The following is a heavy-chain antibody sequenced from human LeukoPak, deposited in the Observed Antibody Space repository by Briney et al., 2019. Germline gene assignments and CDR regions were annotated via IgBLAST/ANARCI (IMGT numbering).Heavy chain of an antibody. CDR1: GYTFTSYD. J-gene: IGHJ4*02. Sequence: ASVKVSCKASGYTFTSYDINWVRQATGQGLEWMGRMNPNSGNTGYAQKFQGRVTMTRNTSISTAYMELSSLRSEDTAVYYCARASRRLRYFDWLYWGQGTLVTVSS. D-gene: IGHD3-9*01. CDR2: MNPNSGNT. CDR3: ARASRRLRYFDWLY. V-gene: IGHV1-8*01.